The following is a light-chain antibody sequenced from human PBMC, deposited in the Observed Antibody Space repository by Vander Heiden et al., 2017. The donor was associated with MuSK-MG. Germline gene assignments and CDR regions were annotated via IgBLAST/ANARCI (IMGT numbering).Light chain of an antibody. Sequence: DPVSITCRASQGIRNDLGWYQQKPGKAPKLLIYAASSLQSGVPSRFSGSGFGTDFTLTISSLQPEDFATYYCLQDYNYSYTFGQGTKLEIK. CDR2: AAS. J-gene: IGKJ2*01. V-gene: IGKV1-6*01. CDR1: QGIRND. CDR3: LQDYNYSYT.